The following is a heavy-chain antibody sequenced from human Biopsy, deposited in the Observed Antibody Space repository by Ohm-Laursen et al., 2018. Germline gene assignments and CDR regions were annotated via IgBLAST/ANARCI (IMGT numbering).Heavy chain of an antibody. CDR1: GFTFNNYG. V-gene: IGHV3-30*02. CDR3: AKDRYNYTPIGGFSMDV. Sequence: SLRLSCAAPGFTFNNYGMQWVRQAPGKGLEWVAFIFYDGSNTYYADSVKGRFTISRDNSRDTLYLQMSSLRAEDTAVYYCAKDRYNYTPIGGFSMDVWGQGTTVTVSS. CDR2: IFYDGSNT. J-gene: IGHJ6*02. D-gene: IGHD5-18*01.